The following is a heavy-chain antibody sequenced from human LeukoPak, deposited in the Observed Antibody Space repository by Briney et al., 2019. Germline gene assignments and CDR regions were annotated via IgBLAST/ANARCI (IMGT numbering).Heavy chain of an antibody. CDR3: AGRRKEAAAFDH. V-gene: IGHV3-66*01. D-gene: IGHD6-13*01. J-gene: IGHJ4*02. Sequence: PGGSLRLSSAASGFTVSTNYMSWVRLAQGKGLEWVSLLHSDGNKYYAESVKGRFNISTDNSKNTLYLQMNSLRVEDTAVYYCAGRRKEAAAFDHWGQGTLVTVSS. CDR1: GFTVSTNY. CDR2: LHSDGNK.